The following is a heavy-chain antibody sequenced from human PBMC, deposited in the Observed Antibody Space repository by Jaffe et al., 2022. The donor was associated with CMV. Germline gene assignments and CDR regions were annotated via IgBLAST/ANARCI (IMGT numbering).Heavy chain of an antibody. CDR3: AREGPNSSAWPHDGFDI. D-gene: IGHD6-19*01. CDR2: IFGGGDT. J-gene: IGHJ3*02. Sequence: EEQLVESGGGLVQPGGSLRLSCSVSGFTVSNNYMSWVRQAPGKGLEWVSVIFGGGDTYYADSVRGRFTISRDISENTVYLEMNNLRGEDTAVYYCAREGPNSSAWPHDGFDIWGQGTMVTVSS. CDR1: GFTVSNNY. V-gene: IGHV3-66*01.